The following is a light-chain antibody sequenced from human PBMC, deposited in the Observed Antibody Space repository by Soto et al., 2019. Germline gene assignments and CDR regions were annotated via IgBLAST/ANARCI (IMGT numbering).Light chain of an antibody. CDR1: QGIRND. J-gene: IGKJ4*01. V-gene: IGKV1-6*01. Sequence: AIQMTQSPSSLSASVGDRVTITCRASQGIRNDLDWFQQKPGKAPKLLIYAASNLQSGVPARFSGSGSGTDFTLTICGLQPEDVATYYCLQDHNYPLTFGGGTKVDIK. CDR3: LQDHNYPLT. CDR2: AAS.